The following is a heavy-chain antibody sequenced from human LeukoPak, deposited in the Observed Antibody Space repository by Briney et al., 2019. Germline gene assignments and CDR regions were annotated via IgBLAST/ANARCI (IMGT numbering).Heavy chain of an antibody. D-gene: IGHD2-2*01. J-gene: IGHJ6*03. V-gene: IGHV3-73*01. CDR1: GFTFSGSA. CDR2: IRSKANSYAT. Sequence: PGGSLRLSCAASGFTFSGSAMHWVRQASGKGLEWVGRIRSKANSYATAYAASVKGRFTISRDDSKNTAYLRMNSLKTEDTAVYYCTSLPAAPYYYMDVWGKGTTVTVSS. CDR3: TSLPAAPYYYMDV.